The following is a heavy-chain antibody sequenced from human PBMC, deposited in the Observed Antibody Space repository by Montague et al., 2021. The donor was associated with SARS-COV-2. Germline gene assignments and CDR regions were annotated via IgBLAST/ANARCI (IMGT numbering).Heavy chain of an antibody. CDR1: GDSVSIHSAT. CDR3: VRGIEAAGSYDY. D-gene: IGHD6-13*01. V-gene: IGHV6-1*01. CDR2: TYYRSMWKS. J-gene: IGHJ4*02. Sequence: CAISGDSVSIHSATWNWIRQSPSRGLDWLGRTYYRSMWKSDYARSVKSRIAINPDTSKNQFSLQLSSVTPEDTALYYCVRGIEAAGSYDYWGQGTLVTVS.